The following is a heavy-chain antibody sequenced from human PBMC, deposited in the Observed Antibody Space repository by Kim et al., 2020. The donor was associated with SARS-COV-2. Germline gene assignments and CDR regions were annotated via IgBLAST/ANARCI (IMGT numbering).Heavy chain of an antibody. CDR3: ARTTIFGVVIHFDY. CDR1: GYTFTGYY. CDR2: INPNSGGT. J-gene: IGHJ4*02. Sequence: ASVKVSCKASGYTFTGYYMHWVRQAPGQGLEWMGWINPNSGGTNYAQKFQGRVTMTRDTSISTAYMELSRLRSDDTAVYYCARTTIFGVVIHFDYWGQGTLVTVSS. D-gene: IGHD3-3*01. V-gene: IGHV1-2*02.